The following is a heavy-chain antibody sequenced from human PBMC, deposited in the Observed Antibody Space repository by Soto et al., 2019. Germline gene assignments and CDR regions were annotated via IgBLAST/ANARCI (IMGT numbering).Heavy chain of an antibody. Sequence: PSETLSLTFTVSGGSITTFYWSWIRQPPDKGLEWIGYIFYSGSTNYNPSLKSRVTMSVDASKNQFSLKLNSVTAADTAVYYCARTTIFGWFDPWGQGTLVTVSS. CDR2: IFYSGST. J-gene: IGHJ5*02. V-gene: IGHV4-59*01. CDR1: GGSITTFY. CDR3: ARTTIFGWFDP. D-gene: IGHD3-3*01.